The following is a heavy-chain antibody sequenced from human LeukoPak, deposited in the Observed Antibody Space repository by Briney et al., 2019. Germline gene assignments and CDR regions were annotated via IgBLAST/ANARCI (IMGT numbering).Heavy chain of an antibody. V-gene: IGHV3-43*02. CDR1: GFTFSTYW. D-gene: IGHD3-22*01. CDR3: AKAHPSRLSLRVLDY. Sequence: GGSLRLSCTASGFTFSTYWMTWVRQAPGKGLEWVSLISGDGGSTYYADPVKGRFTISRDNSKNSLYLQMNSLRTEDTALYYCAKAHPSRLSLRVLDYWGQGTLVTVSS. J-gene: IGHJ4*02. CDR2: ISGDGGST.